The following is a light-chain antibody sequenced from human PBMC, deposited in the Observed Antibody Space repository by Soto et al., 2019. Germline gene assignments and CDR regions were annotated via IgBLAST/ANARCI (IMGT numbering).Light chain of an antibody. J-gene: IGKJ3*01. V-gene: IGKV3-20*01. Sequence: EIVLTQSPGTLSLSPGERATLSCRASQSVSSTYLSWYQQKPGQAPRLLIYAASSRETGIPDRFSGSGSGTDFTLTIRRLEPEDFATYYCQKYNSAPFTFGPGTKVDIK. CDR3: QKYNSAPFT. CDR2: AAS. CDR1: QSVSSTY.